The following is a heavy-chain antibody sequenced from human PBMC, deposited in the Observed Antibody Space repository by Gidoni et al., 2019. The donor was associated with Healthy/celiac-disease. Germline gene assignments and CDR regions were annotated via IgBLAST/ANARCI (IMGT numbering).Heavy chain of an antibody. D-gene: IGHD3-16*01. CDR3: ARDWRSGDVKRELDY. CDR1: GFTFSSYS. Sequence: EVQLVESGGGLVKPGGSLRLSCASSGFTFSSYSMNCVRQAPGKGLEWVSSMSSSSSYIYYADSVKGRFTISRDNAKNSLYLQMNSLRAEDTAVYYCARDWRSGDVKRELDYWGQGTLVTVSS. V-gene: IGHV3-21*01. CDR2: MSSSSSYI. J-gene: IGHJ4*02.